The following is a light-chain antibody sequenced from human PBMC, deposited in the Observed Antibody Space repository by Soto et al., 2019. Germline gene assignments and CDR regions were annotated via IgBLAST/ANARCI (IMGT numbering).Light chain of an antibody. Sequence: QSVLTQPASVSGSPGQSITISCTGTRSDVGAYDSVSWYQQHPGKVPKLMIYAVSIRPSGVSNRFSGSKSGSTASLTISGLQPEDEADYYCSSYTSSSLLFGGGTKLTVL. CDR3: SSYTSSSLL. CDR1: RSDVGAYDS. CDR2: AVS. J-gene: IGLJ2*01. V-gene: IGLV2-14*01.